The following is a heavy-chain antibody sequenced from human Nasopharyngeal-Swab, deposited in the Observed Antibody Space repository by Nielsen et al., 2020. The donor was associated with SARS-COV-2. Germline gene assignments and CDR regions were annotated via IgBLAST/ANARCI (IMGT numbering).Heavy chain of an antibody. CDR3: ARRQYCDGDCSFDY. Sequence: GGSLRLSCKGSGYTFTNYWIGWVRQMPGKGLEWMGIIYPGNSDTRYSPSFQGQVTFSVDRSITTAYLQWSSLKASDTAMYYCARRQYCDGDCSFDYWGQGALVTVSS. V-gene: IGHV5-51*01. D-gene: IGHD2-21*02. CDR2: IYPGNSDT. J-gene: IGHJ4*02. CDR1: GYTFTNYW.